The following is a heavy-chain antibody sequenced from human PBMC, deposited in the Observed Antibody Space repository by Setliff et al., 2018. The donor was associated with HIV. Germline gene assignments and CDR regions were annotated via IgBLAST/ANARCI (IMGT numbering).Heavy chain of an antibody. CDR1: DGSVSSSSYY. J-gene: IGHJ3*02. V-gene: IGHV4-39*01. D-gene: IGHD3-3*01. Sequence: PSETLSLTCTVSDGSVSSSSYYWAWIRQSPGKGLEWIGSIFYSGITYYNPSLKSRVTISVDTSKNQFSLNLTSVTAADTAVYYCARSKTFYDFWGGYYTHGAFKIWGLGTMVTVSS. CDR2: IFYSGIT. CDR3: ARSKTFYDFWGGYYTHGAFKI.